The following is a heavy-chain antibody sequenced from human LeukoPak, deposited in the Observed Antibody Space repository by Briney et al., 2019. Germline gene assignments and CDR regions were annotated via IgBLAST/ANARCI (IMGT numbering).Heavy chain of an antibody. V-gene: IGHV3-23*01. CDR2: ISGSGGST. Sequence: GGSLRLSCAASGFTFSSYAMSWVRQAPGKGLEWVSAISGSGGSTYYADSVKGRFTISRDNSKNTLYLQMNNLRAEDTAVYYCAKTPIWFGELSTQYYFDYWGQGTLVTVSS. D-gene: IGHD3-10*01. J-gene: IGHJ4*02. CDR3: AKTPIWFGELSTQYYFDY. CDR1: GFTFSSYA.